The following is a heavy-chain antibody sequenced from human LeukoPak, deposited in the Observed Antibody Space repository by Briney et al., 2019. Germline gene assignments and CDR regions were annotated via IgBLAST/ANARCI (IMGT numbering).Heavy chain of an antibody. J-gene: IGHJ6*03. CDR1: GGTFSSYA. V-gene: IGHV1-69*13. Sequence: SVKVSCKASGGTFSSYAISWVRQAPGQGLEWMGGIIPNFGTANYAQKFQGRVTITGDESTSTAYMELSRLRSEDTAVYYCARGECRDGYNCGYYYYYMDVWGKGTTVTVSS. D-gene: IGHD5-24*01. CDR3: ARGECRDGYNCGYYYYYMDV. CDR2: IIPNFGTA.